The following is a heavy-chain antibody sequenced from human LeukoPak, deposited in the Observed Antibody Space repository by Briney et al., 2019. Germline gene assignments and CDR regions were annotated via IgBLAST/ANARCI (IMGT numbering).Heavy chain of an antibody. Sequence: SVKVSCKASGGTFSSYAISWVRQDPGQGLEWMGGIIPIFGTAKYAQKFQGSVTITADESTSTAYIELSSLRSEDTAVYYCASIAAVGTEYFQHWGQGTLVTVSS. J-gene: IGHJ1*01. CDR3: ASIAAVGTEYFQH. D-gene: IGHD6-13*01. V-gene: IGHV1-69*01. CDR2: IIPIFGTA. CDR1: GGTFSSYA.